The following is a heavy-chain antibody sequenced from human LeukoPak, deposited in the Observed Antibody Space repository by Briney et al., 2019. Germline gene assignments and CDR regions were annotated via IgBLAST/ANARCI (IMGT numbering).Heavy chain of an antibody. V-gene: IGHV3-21*01. D-gene: IGHD6-13*01. CDR1: GFTFSSYS. Sequence: GGSLRLSCAASGFTFSSYSMNWVRQAPGKGLEWVSSISSSSSYIYYADSVKGRFTISRDNAKNSLYLQMNSLRAEDTAVYYCARRGAAAWGKAYYFDYWGQGTLVTVSS. CDR3: ARRGAAAWGKAYYFDY. CDR2: ISSSSSYI. J-gene: IGHJ4*02.